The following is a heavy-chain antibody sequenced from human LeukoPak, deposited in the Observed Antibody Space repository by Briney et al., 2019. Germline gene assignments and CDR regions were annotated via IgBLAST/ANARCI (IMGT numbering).Heavy chain of an antibody. Sequence: PSETLSLTCTVSGGSISSYYWSWIRQPPGKGLEWIGYIYYNGNTNYHPSLKNRVAISIDTSKNQLSLKLSSVTAADSAVYYCARSRDGYNPWDYWGQGTLVTVSS. V-gene: IGHV4-59*01. CDR2: IYYNGNT. J-gene: IGHJ4*02. D-gene: IGHD5-24*01. CDR3: ARSRDGYNPWDY. CDR1: GGSISSYY.